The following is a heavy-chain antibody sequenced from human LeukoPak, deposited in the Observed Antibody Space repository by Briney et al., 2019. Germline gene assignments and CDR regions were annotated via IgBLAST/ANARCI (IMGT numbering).Heavy chain of an antibody. CDR3: ARSYSGSYYGPLDY. J-gene: IGHJ4*02. CDR2: INHSGST. Sequence: PSETLSLTCAVYGGSFSGYYWSWIRQPPGKGLEWIGEINHSGSTNYNPSLKSRVTISVDTSKNQFSLKLSSVTAADTAVYYCARSYSGSYYGPLDYWGQGTLVTVSS. CDR1: GGSFSGYY. V-gene: IGHV4-34*01. D-gene: IGHD1-26*01.